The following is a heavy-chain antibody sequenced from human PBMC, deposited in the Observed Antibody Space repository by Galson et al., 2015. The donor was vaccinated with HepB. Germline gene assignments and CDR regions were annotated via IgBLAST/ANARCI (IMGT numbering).Heavy chain of an antibody. Sequence: PALVKPTQTLTLTCTFSGFSLSTSEVGVGWIRQPPGKAPEWLALIYWDDDKRYSPSLKTRLTVTKDTSKNQVVLTMTDMDPVDTATYYCVHILILRDYDFWTPIESFDYWGQGTLVTVSS. CDR3: VHILILRDYDFWTPIESFDY. CDR2: IYWDDDK. D-gene: IGHD3-3*01. J-gene: IGHJ4*02. V-gene: IGHV2-5*02. CDR1: GFSLSTSEVG.